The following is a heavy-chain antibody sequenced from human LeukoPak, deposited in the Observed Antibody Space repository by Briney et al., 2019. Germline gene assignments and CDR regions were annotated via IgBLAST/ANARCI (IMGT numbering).Heavy chain of an antibody. CDR1: GGSISSGGSY. V-gene: IGHV4-31*03. Sequence: SQTLSLTCTVSGGSISSGGSYWSWIRQYPGKGLEWIGYIYYSGSTYYNPSLKSRVTISVDTSKNQFSLKLSSVTAADTAVYYCARDKTGYNYFDYWGQGTLVTVSS. J-gene: IGHJ4*02. CDR3: ARDKTGYNYFDY. D-gene: IGHD5-24*01. CDR2: IYYSGST.